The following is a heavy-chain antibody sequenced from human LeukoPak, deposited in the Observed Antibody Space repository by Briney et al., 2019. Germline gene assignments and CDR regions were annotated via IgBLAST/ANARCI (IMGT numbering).Heavy chain of an antibody. CDR3: ARGRDGYY. D-gene: IGHD5-24*01. J-gene: IGHJ4*02. V-gene: IGHV3-23*01. CDR2: ISGSGDST. CDR1: GFTFRSYG. Sequence: GGSLRLSCAASGFTFRSYGMTWVRQAPGKGLEWVSAISGSGDSTYYADSVKGRFTISRDNAKNSLYLQMNSLRAEDTAVYYCARGRDGYYWGQGTLVTVSS.